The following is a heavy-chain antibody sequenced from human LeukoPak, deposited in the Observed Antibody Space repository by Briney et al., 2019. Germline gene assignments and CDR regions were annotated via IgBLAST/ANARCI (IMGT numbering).Heavy chain of an antibody. CDR1: GFTFSSYK. V-gene: IGHV3-48*03. CDR3: ARAGISGTGDAFDI. D-gene: IGHD1-7*01. Sequence: GGSLRLSCEASGFTFSSYKMNWVRQAPGKGLEWISHISDSGNDKEYADSVKGRSTISRDNAKNSLYLQLNSLRAEDTAVYFCARAGISGTGDAFDIWGQGTMVTVSS. J-gene: IGHJ3*02. CDR2: ISDSGNDK.